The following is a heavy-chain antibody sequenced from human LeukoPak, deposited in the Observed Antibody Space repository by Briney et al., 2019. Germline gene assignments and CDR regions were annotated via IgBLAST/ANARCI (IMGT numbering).Heavy chain of an antibody. CDR1: GGSISSSSYY. CDR2: INHSGST. D-gene: IGHD3-16*02. V-gene: IGHV4-39*07. CDR3: ARLGRPWLGLGELSGFDY. J-gene: IGHJ4*02. Sequence: KSSETLSLTCTVSGGSISSSSYYWSWIRQPPGKGLEWIGEINHSGSTNYNPSLKSRVTISVDTSKNQFSLKLSSVTAADTAVYYCARLGRPWLGLGELSGFDYWGQGTLVTVSS.